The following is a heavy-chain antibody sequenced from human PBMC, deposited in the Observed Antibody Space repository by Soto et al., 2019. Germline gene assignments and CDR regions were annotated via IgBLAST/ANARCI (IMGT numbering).Heavy chain of an antibody. D-gene: IGHD3-3*01. Sequence: EVQLVESGGGLVQPGGSLRLSCAASGFTFSSYEMNWVRQAPGKGLEWVSYISVGGTIYYADSVKGRFTISRDNAKNSLYLQMNSLRAEDTAVYYCAREAPSADFWVVYSYGMDVWGKGTIVTVSS. CDR3: AREAPSADFWVVYSYGMDV. J-gene: IGHJ6*04. V-gene: IGHV3-48*03. CDR2: ISVGGTI. CDR1: GFTFSSYE.